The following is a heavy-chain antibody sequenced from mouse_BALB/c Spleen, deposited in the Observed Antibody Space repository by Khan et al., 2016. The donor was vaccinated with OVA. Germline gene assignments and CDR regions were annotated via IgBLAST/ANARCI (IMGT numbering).Heavy chain of an antibody. Sequence: EVQLEESGGGLVQPGGSMKLSCVASGFTFSNYWMNWVRQSPEKGLEWIAEIRSKSNNYVRHYAVSVKGRFTISRDDSKSSIYLQMNNLRDEDTGIYDCTRGDGWYFDVWGAGTTVTVSS. V-gene: IGHV6-6*02. CDR3: TRGDGWYFDV. J-gene: IGHJ1*01. CDR1: GFTFSNYW. CDR2: IRSKSNNYVR. D-gene: IGHD2-13*01.